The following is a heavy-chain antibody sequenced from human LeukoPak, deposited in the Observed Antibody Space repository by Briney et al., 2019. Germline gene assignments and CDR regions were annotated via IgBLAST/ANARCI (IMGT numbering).Heavy chain of an antibody. V-gene: IGHV4-39*07. J-gene: IGHJ4*02. CDR1: GGSISSYY. D-gene: IGHD5-18*01. CDR3: AREERGYSYGPVDY. Sequence: PSETLSLTCTVSGGSISSYYWGWIRQPPGKGLEWIGSIYYSGSTYYNPSLKSRVTISVDTSKNQFSLKLSSVTAADTAVYYCAREERGYSYGPVDYWGQGTLVTVSS. CDR2: IYYSGST.